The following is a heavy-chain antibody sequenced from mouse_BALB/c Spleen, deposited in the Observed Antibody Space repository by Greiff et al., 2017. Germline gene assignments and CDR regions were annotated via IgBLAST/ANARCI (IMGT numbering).Heavy chain of an antibody. CDR1: GYTFTSYW. V-gene: IGHV1-7*01. CDR2: INPSTGYT. CDR3: ARGGYYEGYYAMDY. D-gene: IGHD2-3*01. Sequence: QVQLQQSGAELAKPGASVKMSCKASGYTFTSYWMHWVKQRPGQGLEWIGYINPSTGYTEYNQKFKDKATLTADKSSSTAYMQLSSLTSEDSAVYYCARGGYYEGYYAMDYWGQGTSVTVSS. J-gene: IGHJ4*01.